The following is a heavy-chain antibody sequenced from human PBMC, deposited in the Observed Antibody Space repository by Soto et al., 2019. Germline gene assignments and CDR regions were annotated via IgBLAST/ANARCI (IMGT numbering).Heavy chain of an antibody. J-gene: IGHJ4*02. CDR2: ILPILDTS. V-gene: IGHV1-69*01. D-gene: IGHD3-16*01. Sequence: QVQLVQSGAEVKKPGSSVRVSCKASGGTFSHHAYNWVRQAPGQGLEWMGGILPILDTSDYAQNFQDRVTFTSDEITSTAYMELSSLRSDDTAVYYCTRGSLGRPYYFDFWDQGTLVTVSS. CDR3: TRGSLGRPYYFDF. CDR1: GGTFSHHA.